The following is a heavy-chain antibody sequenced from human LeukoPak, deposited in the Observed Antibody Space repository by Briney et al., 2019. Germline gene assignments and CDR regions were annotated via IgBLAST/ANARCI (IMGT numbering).Heavy chain of an antibody. CDR1: GYSLTSYW. CDR2: IYPGDSDY. V-gene: IGHV5-51*01. D-gene: IGHD3-10*01. CDR3: ASSLLWFGELPLH. Sequence: GESLKISCKSSGYSLTSYWIGWVRQMPGKGLEWMGIIYPGDSDYRFSPSFQGQVTISADKSISTGYLQWSSLKASDTAMYYCASSLLWFGELPLHWGQRTLVTVSS. J-gene: IGHJ4*02.